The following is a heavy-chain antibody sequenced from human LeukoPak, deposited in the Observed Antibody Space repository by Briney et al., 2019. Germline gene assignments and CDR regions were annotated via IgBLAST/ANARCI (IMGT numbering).Heavy chain of an antibody. J-gene: IGHJ4*02. CDR3: AKYTSGTSYRGLDQ. CDR1: GLTVSSYG. Sequence: RGSLRLSCGASGLTVSSYGMSWVRQAPGKGLEWVSTIIGSAVNTYYADSVKGRLTISRDDSKNTVYLQMNSLRAEDTAVYSCAKYTSGTSYRGLDQWGQGTLVTVSS. D-gene: IGHD3-10*01. V-gene: IGHV3-23*01. CDR2: IIGSAVNT.